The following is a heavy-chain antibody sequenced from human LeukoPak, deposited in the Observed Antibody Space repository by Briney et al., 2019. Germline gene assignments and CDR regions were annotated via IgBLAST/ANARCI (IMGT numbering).Heavy chain of an antibody. CDR2: ISGSGGST. CDR1: GFTFSSYA. D-gene: IGHD6-13*01. J-gene: IGHJ3*02. V-gene: IGHV3-23*01. Sequence: AGGSLRLSCAASGFTFSSYAMSWVRQAPGKGLEWVSAISGSGGSTYYADSVKGRFTISRDNSKNTLYLQMNSLRAEDTAVYYCASLIAAVDYAFDIWGQGTMVTVSS. CDR3: ASLIAAVDYAFDI.